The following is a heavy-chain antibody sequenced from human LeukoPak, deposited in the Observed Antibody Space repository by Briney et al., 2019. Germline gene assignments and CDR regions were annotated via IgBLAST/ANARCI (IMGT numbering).Heavy chain of an antibody. J-gene: IGHJ4*02. CDR1: GFTFSSYS. V-gene: IGHV3-48*04. CDR2: ISSSSSTI. D-gene: IGHD3-10*01. Sequence: PGGSLRLSCAASGFTFSSYSMNWVRQAPGKGLEWVSYISSSSSTIYYADSVKGRFTISRDNAKNSLYLQMNSLRAEDTAVYYCARDRFGKLFGYWGQGTLVTVSS. CDR3: ARDRFGKLFGY.